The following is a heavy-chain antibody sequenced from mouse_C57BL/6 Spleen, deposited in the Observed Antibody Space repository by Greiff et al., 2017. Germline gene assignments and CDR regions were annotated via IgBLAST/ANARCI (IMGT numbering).Heavy chain of an antibody. D-gene: IGHD6-1*01. CDR2: INPSSGYT. J-gene: IGHJ4*01. V-gene: IGHV1-7*01. Sequence: QVQLQQPGAELVMPGASVKLSCKASGYTFTSYWMHWVKQRPGQGLEWIGYINPSSGYTKYNQKFKDKATLTADKSSSTAYMQLSSLTSEDSAVYYCARWRGLSQPLMDYWGQGTSVTVSS. CDR1: GYTFTSYW. CDR3: ARWRGLSQPLMDY.